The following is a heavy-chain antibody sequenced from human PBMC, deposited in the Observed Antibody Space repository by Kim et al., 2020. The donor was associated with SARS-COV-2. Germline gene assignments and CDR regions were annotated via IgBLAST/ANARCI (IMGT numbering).Heavy chain of an antibody. D-gene: IGHD5-12*01. Sequence: SETLSLTCTVSGDSINSYYWNWIRQPPGKGLEWIGFFYYTGSTYCNPSLKSRVTMSVNTSKNQFSLKLNSVTAADTAVHFCARGWLTAPNWFDPWGQGT. CDR2: FYYTGST. V-gene: IGHV4-59*01. CDR3: ARGWLTAPNWFDP. CDR1: GDSINSYY. J-gene: IGHJ5*02.